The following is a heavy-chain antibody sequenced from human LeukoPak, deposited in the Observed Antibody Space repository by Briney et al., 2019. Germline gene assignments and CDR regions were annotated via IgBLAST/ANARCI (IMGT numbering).Heavy chain of an antibody. D-gene: IGHD3-3*01. Sequence: ASVKVSCKASGYSFTGYYMHWVRQAPGQGLEWMGWINPNSGGTNYAQKLQGRVTMTTDTSTSTAYMELRSLRSDDTAVYYCARDYDFWSGYYRGDYWGQGTLVTVSS. CDR2: INPNSGGT. CDR3: ARDYDFWSGYYRGDY. V-gene: IGHV1-2*02. CDR1: GYSFTGYY. J-gene: IGHJ4*02.